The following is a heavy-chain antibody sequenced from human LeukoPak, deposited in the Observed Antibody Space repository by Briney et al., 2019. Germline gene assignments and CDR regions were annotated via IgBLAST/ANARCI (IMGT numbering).Heavy chain of an antibody. CDR2: IYHSGST. CDR3: ARGLGGAGFDY. V-gene: IGHV4-30-2*01. J-gene: IGHJ4*02. Sequence: SETLSLTCAVSGGSISSGGYSWSWIRQPPGKGLEWIGYIYHSGSTYYNPSLKSRVTISVDRSKNQFSLKLSSVTAADTAVYYCARGLGGAGFDYWGQGTLVTVSS. CDR1: GGSISSGGYS. D-gene: IGHD4-17*01.